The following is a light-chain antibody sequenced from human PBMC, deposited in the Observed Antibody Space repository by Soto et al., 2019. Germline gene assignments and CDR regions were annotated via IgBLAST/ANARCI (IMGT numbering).Light chain of an antibody. CDR3: QVSVCYPAA. Sequence: DIQMTQRNSTLSGSVGARVTITCRASQTISSWLAWYQQKPGKAPKLLIYKASTLKSGVPSRFSCGGFGTEFCRTICLLRPDEFMCVCGQVSVCYPAAFGQGTKV. V-gene: IGKV1-5*03. J-gene: IGKJ1*01. CDR1: QTISSW. CDR2: KAS.